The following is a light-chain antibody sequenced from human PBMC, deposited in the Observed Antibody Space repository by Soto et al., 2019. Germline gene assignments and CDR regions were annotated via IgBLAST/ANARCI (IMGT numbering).Light chain of an antibody. J-gene: IGKJ1*01. Sequence: EIELTQSPGTLSLSPGERATLSCRARQSVRSRYLAWYQQKPGQAPRLLIYGASCRATVIPDSFSGSVSGSDFTLTIIRLEPEDFAVYYCQEYGSSPCTFGQGTKLDFK. V-gene: IGKV3-20*01. CDR1: QSVRSRY. CDR3: QEYGSSPCT. CDR2: GAS.